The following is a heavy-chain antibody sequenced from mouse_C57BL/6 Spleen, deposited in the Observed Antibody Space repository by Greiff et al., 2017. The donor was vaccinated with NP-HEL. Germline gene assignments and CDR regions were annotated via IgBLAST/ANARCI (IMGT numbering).Heavy chain of an antibody. J-gene: IGHJ2*01. CDR1: GFTFSDYG. CDR2: ISNLAYSI. V-gene: IGHV5-15*01. CDR3: ARLGDYEYYFDY. Sequence: EVQLVESGGGLVQPGGSLKLSCAASGFTFSDYGMAWVRQAPRKGPAWVAFISNLAYSIYYADTVTGRFTISRENAKNTLYLEMSSLRSEDTAMYYCARLGDYEYYFDYWGQGTTLTVSS. D-gene: IGHD2-4*01.